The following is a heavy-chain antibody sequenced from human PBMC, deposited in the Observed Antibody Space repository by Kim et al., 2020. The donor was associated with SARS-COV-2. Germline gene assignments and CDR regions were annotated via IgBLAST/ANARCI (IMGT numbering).Heavy chain of an antibody. CDR3: ARAPSGTFSPYYYDY. V-gene: IGHV5-51*01. D-gene: IGHD2-2*01. CDR1: EYTFNNYW. Sequence: GESLKISCKASEYTFNNYWIGWVRQMPGKGLQWLGIIYPGDSDTKYNPSVQGQVTISADWSLTTAYLQWSRLKASDTAIYYCARAPSGTFSPYYYDYWGQ. CDR2: IYPGDSDT. J-gene: IGHJ4*02.